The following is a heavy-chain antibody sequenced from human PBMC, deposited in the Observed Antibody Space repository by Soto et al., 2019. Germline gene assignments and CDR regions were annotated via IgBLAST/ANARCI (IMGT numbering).Heavy chain of an antibody. CDR3: ARGYCSSTSCQYYFDF. V-gene: IGHV1-3*01. CDR2: INGGNGDT. CDR1: GYTFTGYA. D-gene: IGHD2-2*01. J-gene: IGHJ4*02. Sequence: ASVKVSCKASGYTFTGYAIHWVRQAPGQRLEWMGWINGGNGDTKYSQKFQGRVTITRDTSASTAYMELTSLGSEDTAVYHCARGYCSSTSCQYYFDFWGQGTPVTVSS.